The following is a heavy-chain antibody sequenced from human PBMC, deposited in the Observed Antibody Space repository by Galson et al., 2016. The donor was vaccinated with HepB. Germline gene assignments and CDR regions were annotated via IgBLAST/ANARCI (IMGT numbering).Heavy chain of an antibody. Sequence: SETLSLTCTVSDGSISTSDFSWGWIRQPPGKGLECIGTVYRGRAYYNPSLEGRVTIPVGVSTDVFSLKLTSLTAADTAVYYCARAGLGTKASFEYWGQGTLVAVSS. CDR2: VYRGRA. J-gene: IGHJ4*02. CDR3: ARAGLGTKASFEY. D-gene: IGHD1-7*01. V-gene: IGHV4-39*01. CDR1: DGSISTSDFS.